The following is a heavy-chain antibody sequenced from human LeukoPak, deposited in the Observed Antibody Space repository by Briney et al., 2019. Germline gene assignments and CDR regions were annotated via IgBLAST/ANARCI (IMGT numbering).Heavy chain of an antibody. CDR1: GFTFDDYA. D-gene: IGHD2-2*01. CDR2: ISGSGGST. V-gene: IGHV3-23*01. J-gene: IGHJ4*02. CDR3: AKAFTGYCSSTSCYRGFDY. Sequence: GGSLSLSCAASGFTFDDYAMHWVRQAPRNGLGWVAAISGSGGSTYYADSVKGRFTISRANSKNPLYLPMTSLRAEDTAVYHCAKAFTGYCSSTSCYRGFDYWGQGTLVTASS.